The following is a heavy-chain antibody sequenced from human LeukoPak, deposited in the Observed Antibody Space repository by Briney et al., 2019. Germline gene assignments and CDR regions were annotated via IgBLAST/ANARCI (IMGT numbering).Heavy chain of an antibody. D-gene: IGHD6-6*01. CDR2: IYTSGST. Sequence: SETLSLTCTVSGGSISSYYWSWIRQPPGKGLEWIGYIYTSGSTNYNPSLKSRVTISVDTSKNQFSLKLSSVTAADTAEYYCARLRIAARPDWFDPWGQGTLVTVSS. J-gene: IGHJ5*02. CDR1: GGSISSYY. V-gene: IGHV4-4*09. CDR3: ARLRIAARPDWFDP.